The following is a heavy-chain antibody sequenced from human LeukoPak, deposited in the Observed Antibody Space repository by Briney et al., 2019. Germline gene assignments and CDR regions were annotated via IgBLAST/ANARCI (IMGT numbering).Heavy chain of an antibody. J-gene: IGHJ4*02. CDR1: GFTFDDYA. D-gene: IGHD1-26*01. Sequence: GGSLRLSCAASGFTFDDYAMHWVRQAPGKGLEWASGISWNSGSIGYADSVKGRFTISRDNAKNSLYLQMNSLRAEDTALYYCAKAPGSGYFDHWGQGTLVTVSS. V-gene: IGHV3-9*01. CDR2: ISWNSGSI. CDR3: AKAPGSGYFDH.